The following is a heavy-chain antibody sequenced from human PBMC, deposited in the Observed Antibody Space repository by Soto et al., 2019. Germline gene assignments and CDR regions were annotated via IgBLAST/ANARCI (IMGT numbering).Heavy chain of an antibody. V-gene: IGHV3-30*18. D-gene: IGHD3-22*01. J-gene: IGHJ6*02. CDR2: ISYDGSNK. Sequence: LRLSCAASGFTFSSYGMHWVRQAPGKGLEWVAVISYDGSNKYYADSVKGRFTISRDNSKNTLYLQMNSLRAEDTAVYYCAKDLWNRYYDSSGYYYCYGMDVWGQGTTVTVSS. CDR1: GFTFSSYG. CDR3: AKDLWNRYYDSSGYYYCYGMDV.